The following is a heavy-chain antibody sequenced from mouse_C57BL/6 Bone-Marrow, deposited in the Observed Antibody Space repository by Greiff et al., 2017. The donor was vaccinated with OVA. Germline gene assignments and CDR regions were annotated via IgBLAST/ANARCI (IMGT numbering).Heavy chain of an antibody. CDR2: IHPNSGST. Sequence: QVHVKQPGAELVKPGASVKLSCKASGYTFTSYWMPWVKQRPGQGLEWIGMIHPNSGSTNYNETFTSKATLTVDTSSSTAYMQLSSLTSDDSSVYYCASPCRSYAWFAYWGPGTLVTVSA. V-gene: IGHV1-64*01. CDR3: ASPCRSYAWFAY. CDR1: GYTFTSYW. J-gene: IGHJ3*01. D-gene: IGHD1-1*01.